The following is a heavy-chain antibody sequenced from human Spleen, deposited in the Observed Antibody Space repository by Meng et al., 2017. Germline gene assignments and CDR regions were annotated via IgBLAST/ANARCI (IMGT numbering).Heavy chain of an antibody. CDR1: GGTFSSYT. Sequence: SVKVSCKASGGTFSSYTFSWVRQAPGQGLEWMGRIIPFLGIANYAQKFQGRVTITADESTSTAYMELSSLRSEDTAVYYCARGRAGATFHWFDPWGQGTLVTVSS. CDR3: ARGRAGATFHWFDP. D-gene: IGHD1-26*01. CDR2: IIPFLGIA. J-gene: IGHJ5*02. V-gene: IGHV1-69*02.